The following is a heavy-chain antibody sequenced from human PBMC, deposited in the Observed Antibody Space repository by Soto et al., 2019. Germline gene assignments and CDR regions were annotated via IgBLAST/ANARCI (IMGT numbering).Heavy chain of an antibody. CDR1: GFTFSDYY. Sequence: PGGSLRLSCAASGFTFSDYYMSWIRQAPGKGLEWVSYISSSGSTIYYADSVKGRFTISRDNAKNSLYLQMNSLRAEDTAVYYCARALMVGSGYYHPPYFDYWGQGTLVTVSS. CDR2: ISSSGSTI. D-gene: IGHD3-22*01. CDR3: ARALMVGSGYYHPPYFDY. V-gene: IGHV3-11*01. J-gene: IGHJ4*02.